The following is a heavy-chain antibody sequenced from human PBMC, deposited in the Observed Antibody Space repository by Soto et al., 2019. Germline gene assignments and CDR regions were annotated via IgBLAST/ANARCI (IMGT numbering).Heavy chain of an antibody. J-gene: IGHJ4*02. Sequence: PSETLSLTCTVSGGSISSSSYYWGWIRQPPGKGLEWIGSIYYSGSTYYNPSLKSRVTISVDTSKNQFSLKLSSVTAADTAVYNCARKSRLGYSYGSSFDYWGQGTLVTVSS. CDR1: GGSISSSSYY. CDR2: IYYSGST. CDR3: ARKSRLGYSYGSSFDY. V-gene: IGHV4-39*01. D-gene: IGHD5-18*01.